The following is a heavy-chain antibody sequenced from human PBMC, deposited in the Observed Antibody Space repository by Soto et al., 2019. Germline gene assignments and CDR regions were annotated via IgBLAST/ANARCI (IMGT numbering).Heavy chain of an antibody. CDR3: ARDLREAFLPNNWFDP. Sequence: QVQLVQSGAEVKKPESSVKVSCKASGGTFSSYAISWVRQAPGQGLEWMGGIIPIFGTANYAQKFQGRVTITADESTSTAYMELSSLRSEDTAVYYCARDLREAFLPNNWFDPWGQGTLVTVSS. J-gene: IGHJ5*02. V-gene: IGHV1-69*01. D-gene: IGHD3-3*02. CDR2: IIPIFGTA. CDR1: GGTFSSYA.